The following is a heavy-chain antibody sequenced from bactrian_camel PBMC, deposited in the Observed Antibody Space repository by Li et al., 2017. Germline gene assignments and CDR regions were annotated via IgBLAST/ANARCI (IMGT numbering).Heavy chain of an antibody. D-gene: IGHD6*01. CDR2: ISRDGGTT. V-gene: IGHV3S40*01. J-gene: IGHJ7*01. CDR1: GFTFSSYA. Sequence: VQLVESGGGLVQPGGSLRLSCAASGFTFSSYAMSWVRQVPGKGLEWVSSISRDGGTTYYADAKKGRFTISRDNAKNTLYLQMISLNTEDTAIYYCTRDVAGNYYGSDYWGKGTQVTVS.